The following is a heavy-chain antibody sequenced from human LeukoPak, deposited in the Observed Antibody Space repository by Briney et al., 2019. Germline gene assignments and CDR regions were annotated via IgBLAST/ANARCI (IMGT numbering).Heavy chain of an antibody. D-gene: IGHD6-19*01. V-gene: IGHV3-30*03. CDR1: GFTFSSYG. J-gene: IGHJ4*02. CDR3: ARDRYSSGWYGY. CDR2: ISYDGSNK. Sequence: GGSLRLSCAASGFTFSSYGMHWVRQAPGKGLEWVAVISYDGSNKYYADSVKGRFTISRDNAKSTLYLQMNSLRAEDTAVYYCARDRYSSGWYGYWGPGSLVTVSS.